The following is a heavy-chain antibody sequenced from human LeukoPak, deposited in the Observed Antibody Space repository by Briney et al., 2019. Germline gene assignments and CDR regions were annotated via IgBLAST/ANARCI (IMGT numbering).Heavy chain of an antibody. CDR1: GGTFSSYA. V-gene: IGHV1-69*04. Sequence: SVKVSFKASGGTFSSYAISWVRQAPGQGLEWMGRIIPIFGIANYAQKFQGRVTITADKSTSTAYMELSSLRSEDTAVYYCARSYRRYGSGSYSHDYYYGMDVWGQGTTVTVSS. CDR3: ARSYRRYGSGSYSHDYYYGMDV. J-gene: IGHJ6*02. D-gene: IGHD3-10*01. CDR2: IIPIFGIA.